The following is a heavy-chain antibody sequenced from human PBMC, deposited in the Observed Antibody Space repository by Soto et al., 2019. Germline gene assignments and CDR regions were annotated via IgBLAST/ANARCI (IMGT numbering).Heavy chain of an antibody. J-gene: IGHJ6*03. V-gene: IGHV1-18*01. CDR3: AREGTDNNYYYYYMDV. Sequence: ASVKVSCKASGYTFTSYGISWVRQAPGQGLEWMGWISAYNGNTNYAQKLQGRVTMTTDTSTSTAYMELRSLRSDDTAVYYCAREGTDNNYYYYYMDVWGKGTTVTVSS. CDR2: ISAYNGNT. D-gene: IGHD1-1*01. CDR1: GYTFTSYG.